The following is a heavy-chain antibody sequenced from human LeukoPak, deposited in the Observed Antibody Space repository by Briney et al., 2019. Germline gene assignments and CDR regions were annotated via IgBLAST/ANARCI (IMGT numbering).Heavy chain of an antibody. CDR3: AKDRRGSYYYYYYMDV. J-gene: IGHJ6*03. Sequence: GGSLRLSCAASGFTFDDYAMLWVRQAPGKGLEWVSLISWDGGSTYYADSVKGRFTISRDNSKNSLYLQMNSLRAEDTALYYCAKDRRGSYYYYYYMDVWGKGTTVTVSS. CDR1: GFTFDDYA. D-gene: IGHD1-26*01. V-gene: IGHV3-43D*03. CDR2: ISWDGGST.